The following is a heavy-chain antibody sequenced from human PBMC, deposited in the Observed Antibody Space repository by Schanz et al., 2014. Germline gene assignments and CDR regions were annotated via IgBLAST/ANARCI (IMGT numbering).Heavy chain of an antibody. D-gene: IGHD1-26*01. Sequence: QVHLVESGGGVVQPGRSLRLSCVASGFTFSSYGMHWVRQAPGKGLEWVAVTSSDGSLKYYADSVKGRFTISRDNSKNTLYLQMNSLRAEDTAVYYCARDPSGSYGWFDPWGQGTLVTVSS. CDR3: ARDPSGSYGWFDP. CDR2: TSSDGSLK. V-gene: IGHV3-30*19. CDR1: GFTFSSYG. J-gene: IGHJ5*02.